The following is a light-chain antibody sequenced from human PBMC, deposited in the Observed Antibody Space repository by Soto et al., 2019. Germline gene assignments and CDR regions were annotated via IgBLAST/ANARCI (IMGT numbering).Light chain of an antibody. CDR3: QYYRGLSS. Sequence: DIQVTQSPSTLSASVGDRVTITCRASQRISRYLAWYQQKPGEAPKLLIYDASSLQSGVPSRFSGSGSGTEFSLSITGLQPDDFATYYCQYYRGLSSFGPGTKVDIK. CDR2: DAS. CDR1: QRISRY. V-gene: IGKV1-5*01. J-gene: IGKJ3*01.